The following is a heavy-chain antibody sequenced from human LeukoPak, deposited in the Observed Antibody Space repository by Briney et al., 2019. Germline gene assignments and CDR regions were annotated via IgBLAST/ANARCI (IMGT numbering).Heavy chain of an antibody. CDR2: LIPIFGTA. CDR1: GGTFSSYA. D-gene: IGHD3-22*01. V-gene: IGHV1-69*13. J-gene: IGHJ4*02. Sequence: SVKVSCKASGGTFSSYAISWVRQAPGQGLEWMGGLIPIFGTANYAQKFQGRVTITADESTSTAYMELSSLRSEDTAVYYCARVGYYYDSSGYYVFDYWGQGTLVTVSS. CDR3: ARVGYYYDSSGYYVFDY.